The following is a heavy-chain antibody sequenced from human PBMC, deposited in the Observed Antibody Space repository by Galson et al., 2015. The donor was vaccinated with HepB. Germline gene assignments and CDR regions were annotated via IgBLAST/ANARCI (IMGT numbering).Heavy chain of an antibody. CDR2: IKSKTDGGTT. V-gene: IGHV3-15*01. J-gene: IGHJ4*02. CDR1: GFTFSNAW. D-gene: IGHD3-10*01. CDR3: TTDGRRHRGITMVRGAPDY. Sequence: SLRLSCAASGFTFSNAWMSWVRQAPGKGLEWVGRIKSKTDGGTTDYAAPVKGRFTISRDDSKNTLYLQMNSLKTEDTAVYYCTTDGRRHRGITMVRGAPDYWGQGTLVTVSS.